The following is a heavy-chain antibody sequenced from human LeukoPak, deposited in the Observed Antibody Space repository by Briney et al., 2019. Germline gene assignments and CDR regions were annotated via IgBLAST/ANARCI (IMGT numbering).Heavy chain of an antibody. V-gene: IGHV3-11*05. CDR2: ISDTRSST. J-gene: IGHJ4*02. Sequence: GGSLRLSCAAAGFTFSAHYMSWIRQAPGKGLEWISYISDTRSSTDYAESVKGRFTISTDNAKNTLYLQMNSLRAEDTAVYYCARGTCPTYWGQGTLVTVSS. CDR1: GFTFSAHY. D-gene: IGHD1-7*01. CDR3: ARGTCPTY.